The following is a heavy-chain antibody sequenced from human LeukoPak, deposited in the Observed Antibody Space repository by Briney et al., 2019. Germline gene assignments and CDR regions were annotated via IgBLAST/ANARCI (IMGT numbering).Heavy chain of an antibody. CDR1: GDSMSSSHYC. J-gene: IGHJ3*02. CDR2: IYYSGST. V-gene: IGHV4-39*07. Sequence: SETLSLTCTVSGDSMSSSHYCWGWIRQPPGKGLEWIGSIYYSGSTYYNPSLKSRVTMSVDTSKKQFSLKLSSVTAADTAVYYCARVTTVTLDAFDIWGQGTMVTVSS. D-gene: IGHD4-17*01. CDR3: ARVTTVTLDAFDI.